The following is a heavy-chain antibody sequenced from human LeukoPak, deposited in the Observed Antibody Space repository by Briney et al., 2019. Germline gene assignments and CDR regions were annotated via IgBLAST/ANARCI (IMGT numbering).Heavy chain of an antibody. CDR3: ARQSLIPAPSDF. D-gene: IGHD2-2*01. CDR2: IYPGDSDT. Sequence: KCGESLKISCKGSGYSFTTYWIAWVRQMPGKGLEWMGIIYPGDSDTRYSPSFQGQVTISADKSISTAYLQWSSLKASDTAMYYCARQSLIPAPSDFWGQGTMVTVSS. V-gene: IGHV5-51*01. J-gene: IGHJ3*01. CDR1: GYSFTTYW.